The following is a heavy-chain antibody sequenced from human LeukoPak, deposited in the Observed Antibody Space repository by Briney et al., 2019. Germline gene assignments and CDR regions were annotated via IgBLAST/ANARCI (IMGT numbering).Heavy chain of an antibody. D-gene: IGHD1-26*01. CDR3: AREGGSRNFDY. CDR2: ISGSGGST. Sequence: GGSLRLSCAASGFTFSSYGMHWVRQAPGKGLEWVSTISGSGGSTYYADSVKGRFTISRDNSKNTLYLQMNSLRAEDTAVYYCAREGGSRNFDYWGQGTLVTVSS. J-gene: IGHJ4*02. V-gene: IGHV3-23*01. CDR1: GFTFSSYG.